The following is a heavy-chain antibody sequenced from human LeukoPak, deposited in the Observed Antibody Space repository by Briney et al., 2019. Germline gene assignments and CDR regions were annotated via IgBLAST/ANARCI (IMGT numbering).Heavy chain of an antibody. Sequence: GGSLRLSCAASGFTFTTYSMNWVRQAPGKGLEWVGFIRSKAFGETAEYAASVKGRFTISRDDSKSIAYLQMNSLKTEDTAVYYCTRDRGSSTLGDYWGQGTLVTVSS. D-gene: IGHD7-27*01. CDR1: GFTFTTYS. CDR3: TRDRGSSTLGDY. V-gene: IGHV3-49*04. J-gene: IGHJ4*02. CDR2: IRSKAFGETA.